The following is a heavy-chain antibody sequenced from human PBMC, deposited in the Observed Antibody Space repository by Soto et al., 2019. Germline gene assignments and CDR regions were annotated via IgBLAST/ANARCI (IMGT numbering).Heavy chain of an antibody. CDR3: ARGAYYDVLTGSYSYGMDV. D-gene: IGHD3-9*01. V-gene: IGHV3-30*03. J-gene: IGHJ6*02. CDR1: GFTFVSYG. CDR2: ILYDGSNK. Sequence: QAGGSVRISCAASGFTFVSYGIHFFRQSAFKWLEWVAAILYDGSNKYYADSVKGRFTISRDNSKNTLYLQMNSLRAEDTAVYYCARGAYYDVLTGSYSYGMDVWGQGTTVTVSS.